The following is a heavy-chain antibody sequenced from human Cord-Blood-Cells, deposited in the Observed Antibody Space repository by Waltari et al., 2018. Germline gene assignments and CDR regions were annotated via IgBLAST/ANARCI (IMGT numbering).Heavy chain of an antibody. J-gene: IGHJ4*02. D-gene: IGHD3-22*01. CDR3: ARRPIRPYDSSGFDY. CDR1: GGSFSGYY. V-gene: IGHV4-34*01. Sequence: QVQLQQWGAGLLQPSETLSLTCGVHGGSFSGYYWSWIRPPPGKGLEWTGEINHSGSTKYNPSLKSRVTISVDTSKNQFSLKLSSLTAADTAVYYCARRPIRPYDSSGFDYWGQGTLVTVSS. CDR2: INHSGST.